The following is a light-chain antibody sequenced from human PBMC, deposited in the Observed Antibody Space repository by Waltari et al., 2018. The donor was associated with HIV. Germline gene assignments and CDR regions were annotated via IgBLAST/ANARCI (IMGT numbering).Light chain of an antibody. Sequence: QSALTQPPSASGSPGQSVTISCTGTSSAVGGYNYVSWYQQQPGKAPKLMIYEVTKRPSGVPDRFSGSKSGNTASLTVSGLQAEDEADYYCSSYAGSNNVFGTGTNIIVL. CDR2: EVT. V-gene: IGLV2-8*01. CDR3: SSYAGSNNV. J-gene: IGLJ1*01. CDR1: SSAVGGYNY.